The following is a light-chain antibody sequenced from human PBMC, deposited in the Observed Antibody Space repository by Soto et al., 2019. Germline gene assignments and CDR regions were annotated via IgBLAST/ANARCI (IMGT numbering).Light chain of an antibody. J-gene: IGLJ2*01. CDR3: ATWDDSLHAVV. CDR2: NNY. Sequence: QSVLTQPPSASRTPGQRVTISCSGSSSNIGRNTVNWYQHLPGTAPQLLIYNNYQRPSGVPDRFSGSKSGTSASLAISGLQSEDEADYYCATWDDSLHAVVFGGGTKLTVL. CDR1: SSNIGRNT. V-gene: IGLV1-44*01.